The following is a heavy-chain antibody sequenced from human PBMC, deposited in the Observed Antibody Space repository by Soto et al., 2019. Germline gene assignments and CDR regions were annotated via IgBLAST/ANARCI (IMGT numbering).Heavy chain of an antibody. CDR3: AHERVTMVRGVIKYYYGMDV. V-gene: IGHV2-5*01. CDR2: SYWNGDE. CDR1: GFSLSTSGEG. D-gene: IGHD3-10*01. Sequence: SGPTLVNPTQTLTLTCTFSGFSLSTSGEGVGWIRQPPGKALEWLSLSYWNGDERYSPSLKSRLTITKDTSKNQVVLTLSNMDPVDTATYYCAHERVTMVRGVIKYYYGMDVWGQGTTVTVSS. J-gene: IGHJ6*02.